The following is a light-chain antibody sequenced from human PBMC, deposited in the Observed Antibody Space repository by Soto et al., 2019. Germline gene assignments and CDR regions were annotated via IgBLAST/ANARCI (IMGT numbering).Light chain of an antibody. CDR3: QSYDSSLSGSEV. Sequence: QSVLTQPPSVSGAPGQRVTISCTGSSSNIGAGCDVHWYQQLPGTAPKLLIYGNSNRPSGVPDRFSGSKSGTSASLAITGLQAEDEADYYCQSYDSSLSGSEVFGTGTKVTVL. CDR2: GNS. CDR1: SSNIGAGCD. J-gene: IGLJ1*01. V-gene: IGLV1-40*01.